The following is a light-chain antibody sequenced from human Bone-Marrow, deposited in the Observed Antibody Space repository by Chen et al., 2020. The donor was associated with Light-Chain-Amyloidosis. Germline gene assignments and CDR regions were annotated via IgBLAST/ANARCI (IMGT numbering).Light chain of an antibody. Sequence: DIQMTQSPSSLSAPVGDRVTITCRASLSISTYLNWHQQKPGKVPKLLIYVASTLQSGVPSRFSGSGSGTDFTLTISSLQPEDFATYYCQQHYNIPRTFGGGTKVEIK. V-gene: IGKV1-39*01. CDR1: LSISTY. CDR3: QQHYNIPRT. CDR2: VAS. J-gene: IGKJ4*01.